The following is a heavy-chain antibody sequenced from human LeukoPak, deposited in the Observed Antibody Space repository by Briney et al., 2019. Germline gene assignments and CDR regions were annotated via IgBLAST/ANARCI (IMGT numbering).Heavy chain of an antibody. V-gene: IGHV3-30*18. Sequence: GGSLRLSCAASGFTFSSYGMRWVRQAPGKGLEWVAVISHDGSNPYYADSVKGRFTISRDNSKNTLYLQMSSLRAEDTAVYFCAKTHYYDSSGVPGDYWGQGTLVTVSS. J-gene: IGHJ4*02. CDR1: GFTFSSYG. D-gene: IGHD3-22*01. CDR2: ISHDGSNP. CDR3: AKTHYYDSSGVPGDY.